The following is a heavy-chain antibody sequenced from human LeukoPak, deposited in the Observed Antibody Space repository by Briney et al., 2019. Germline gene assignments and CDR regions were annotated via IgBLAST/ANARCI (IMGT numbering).Heavy chain of an antibody. CDR3: AREVTHHIYYGMDV. J-gene: IGHJ6*02. CDR2: ISTYNGNT. Sequence: AASVNVSCKASDYTFTNYDIRWVRQAPGQGLEWMGWISTYNGNTNYAQKFQDRVTMTTDTSTSTAYMELRSLRSDDTAVYYCAREVTHHIYYGMDVWGQGTTVTVSS. V-gene: IGHV1-18*01. D-gene: IGHD4-23*01. CDR1: DYTFTNYD.